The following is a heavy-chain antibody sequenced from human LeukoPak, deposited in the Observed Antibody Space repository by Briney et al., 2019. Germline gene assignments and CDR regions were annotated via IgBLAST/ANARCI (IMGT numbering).Heavy chain of an antibody. Sequence: PVKVSCKASGGTFSRYAISWVRQAPGQGLEWMGGYIPMFGTANYAQNFQNRVTITADESTSTFSMEVSSLRPEDTAVYFCAGASSKWELSFWGQGTLVTVSS. V-gene: IGHV1-69*13. CDR1: GGTFSRYA. CDR2: YIPMFGTA. CDR3: AGASSKWELSF. J-gene: IGHJ4*02. D-gene: IGHD1-26*01.